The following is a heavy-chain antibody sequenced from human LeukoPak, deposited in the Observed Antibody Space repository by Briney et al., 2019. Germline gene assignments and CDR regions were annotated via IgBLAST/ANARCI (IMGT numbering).Heavy chain of an antibody. D-gene: IGHD2-2*01. CDR1: GFTFSDYN. J-gene: IGHJ4*02. CDR2: ISTSSSPI. V-gene: IGHV3-48*01. CDR3: ATVVFPAIEY. Sequence: PGGSLRLSCAASGFTFSDYNMNWVRQAPGKGLEWVPYISTSSSPIYYADSVKGRFTISRDNAKNSRYLQMNSLRAEDTAVYYCATVVFPAIEYWGQGTLVSVSS.